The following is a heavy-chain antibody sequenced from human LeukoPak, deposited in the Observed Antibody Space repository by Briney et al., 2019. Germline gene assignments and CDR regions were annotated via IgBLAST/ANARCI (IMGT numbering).Heavy chain of an antibody. Sequence: GGSLRLSCAASGFTFNSYWVHWVRQAPGKGRVWVSRINSDGSGTINADFVKGVYTISRDNSKNTLYLQMNSLRAEDTAMYYCARDRLTNDAFDIWGQGTMVTVSS. CDR1: GFTFNSYW. CDR3: ARDRLTNDAFDI. D-gene: IGHD2-8*01. CDR2: INSDGSGT. J-gene: IGHJ3*02. V-gene: IGHV3-74*01.